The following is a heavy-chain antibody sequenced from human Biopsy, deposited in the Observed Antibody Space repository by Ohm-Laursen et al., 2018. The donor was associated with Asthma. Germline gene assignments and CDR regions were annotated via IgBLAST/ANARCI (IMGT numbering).Heavy chain of an antibody. CDR3: AKDKRYSGSYFDY. CDR2: ISWNSGSI. Sequence: RSLRLSCAASGFTFDDYAMHRVRQAPGKGLEWVSGISWNSGSIGYADSVKGRFTISRDNSKNTLYLQMNSLRAEDTAVYYCAKDKRYSGSYFDYWGQGTLVTVSS. D-gene: IGHD1-26*01. J-gene: IGHJ4*02. CDR1: GFTFDDYA. V-gene: IGHV3-9*01.